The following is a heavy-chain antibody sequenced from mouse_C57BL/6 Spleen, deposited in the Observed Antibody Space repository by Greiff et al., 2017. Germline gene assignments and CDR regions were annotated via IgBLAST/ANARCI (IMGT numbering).Heavy chain of an antibody. Sequence: QVQLQQPGAELVKPGASVKLSCKASGYTFTSYWMHWVKQRPGQGLEWIGMIHPNSGSTNYNEKFKSKATLTVDKSSSTAYIQLSSLTSEDSAVYYCATPYYSNYPLAYWGQGTLVTVSA. V-gene: IGHV1-64*01. CDR2: IHPNSGST. J-gene: IGHJ3*01. CDR1: GYTFTSYW. D-gene: IGHD2-5*01. CDR3: ATPYYSNYPLAY.